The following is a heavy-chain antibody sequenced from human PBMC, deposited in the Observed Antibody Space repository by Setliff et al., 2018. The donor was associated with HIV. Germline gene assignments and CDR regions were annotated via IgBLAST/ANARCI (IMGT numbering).Heavy chain of an antibody. D-gene: IGHD3-22*01. CDR2: IYASGST. Sequence: SETLSLTCTVSGGSISSNNYYWNWTRQPAGKGLEWIGHIYASGSTNYNPSLKSRVTMSVDTSKNQFSLKLNSLIAADTAVYFCARGGPDYYDYPCFDSWGQGTLVTVSS. V-gene: IGHV4-61*09. CDR3: ARGGPDYYDYPCFDS. CDR1: GGSISSNNYY. J-gene: IGHJ4*02.